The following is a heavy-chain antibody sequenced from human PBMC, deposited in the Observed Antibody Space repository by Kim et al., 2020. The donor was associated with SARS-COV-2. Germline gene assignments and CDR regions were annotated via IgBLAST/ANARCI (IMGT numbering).Heavy chain of an antibody. D-gene: IGHD2-21*01. J-gene: IGHJ6*02. CDR3: AKDGGYCGADGCGSYAYSDGMDV. CDR2: ISGRGDST. V-gene: IGHV3-23*01. CDR1: EFTFNAYA. Sequence: GGSLRLSCAASEFTFNAYAMHWVRQAPGKGLEWVSTISGRGDSTYYADSVKGRFTISRDNPKNTLYLHLTSLRAEDTAVYYCAKDGGYCGADGCGSYAYSDGMDVWGQGTTVTVSS.